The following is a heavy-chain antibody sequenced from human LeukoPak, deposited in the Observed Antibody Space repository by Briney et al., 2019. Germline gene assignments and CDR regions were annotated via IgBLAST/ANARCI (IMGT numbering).Heavy chain of an antibody. CDR1: GGSISSSSYY. J-gene: IGHJ4*02. CDR2: IYYSGST. D-gene: IGHD3-10*01. V-gene: IGHV4-39*07. CDR3: ARDGVVTMELDF. Sequence: KTSETLSLTCTVSGGSISSSSYYWGWIRQPPGKGLEWIGSIYYSGSTYYNPSLKSRVTISVDTSKNQFSLNLKSVTAADTAMYDCARDGVVTMELDFWGQGTLVTVSS.